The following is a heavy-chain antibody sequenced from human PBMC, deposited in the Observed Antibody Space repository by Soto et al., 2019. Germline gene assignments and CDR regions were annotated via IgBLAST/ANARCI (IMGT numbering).Heavy chain of an antibody. V-gene: IGHV3-23*01. CDR1: GFTFSSYA. CDR2: ISGSGGST. CDR3: AKYWVDYYYYGMDV. Sequence: GGSLRLSCAASGFTFSSYAMSWVRQAPGKGLEWVSAISGSGGSTYYADSVKGRFTISRDNSKNTLYLQMNSLRAEDTAVYYCAKYWVDYYYYGMDVWGQGTTVTVSS. J-gene: IGHJ6*02. D-gene: IGHD2-15*01.